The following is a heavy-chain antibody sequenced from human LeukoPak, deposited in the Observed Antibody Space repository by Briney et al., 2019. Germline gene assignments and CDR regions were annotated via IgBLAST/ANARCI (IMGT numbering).Heavy chain of an antibody. Sequence: PSQTLSLTCTVSGGSISSGGYYWSWIRQHPGKGLEWIGYIYYSGSTYYNPSLKSRVTISVDTSKNQFSLKLSSVTAADTAVYYCARVGDSGSYYITDWFDPWGQGTLVTVSS. D-gene: IGHD1-26*01. CDR1: GGSISSGGYY. CDR2: IYYSGST. V-gene: IGHV4-31*03. J-gene: IGHJ5*02. CDR3: ARVGDSGSYYITDWFDP.